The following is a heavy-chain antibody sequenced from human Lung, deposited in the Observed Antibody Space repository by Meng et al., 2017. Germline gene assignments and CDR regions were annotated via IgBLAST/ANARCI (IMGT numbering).Heavy chain of an antibody. CDR3: TIYKTGHI. V-gene: IGHV3-73*02. CDR2: IMTKPSNYAT. Sequence: EVHLVGSGGSLVQPGGSLKLSCAVSGVTLSDFQLPWVRQAFGKGLEWVGRIMTKPSNYATSYAASMRGRFTISRDDSKNTAYLQMNSLKTEDTAVYYCTIYKTGHIWGQGTMVTVSS. CDR1: GVTLSDFQ. D-gene: IGHD3-9*01. J-gene: IGHJ3*02.